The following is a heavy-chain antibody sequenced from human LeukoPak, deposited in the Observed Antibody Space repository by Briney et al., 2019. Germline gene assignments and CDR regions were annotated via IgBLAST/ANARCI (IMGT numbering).Heavy chain of an antibody. V-gene: IGHV4-4*08. CDR2: IYINGDT. Sequence: PSETLSLTCTVSDDSISSYYWSWIRQPPGKALECIGYIYINGDTNSSPSLKSRVTMSLDTSKKQFSLQLRSVPAADTAVYFCARTARVFDHWGQGLLVTVSS. CDR1: DDSISSYY. CDR3: ARTARVFDH. J-gene: IGHJ4*02. D-gene: IGHD2-21*02.